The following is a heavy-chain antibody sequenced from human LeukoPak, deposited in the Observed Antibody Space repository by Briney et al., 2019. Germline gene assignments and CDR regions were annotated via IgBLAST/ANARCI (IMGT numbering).Heavy chain of an antibody. CDR3: ARDGQDIVVVPAGGYYYYYMDV. CDR2: ISSSSSYI. Sequence: GGSLRLSCAASGFTFSSCSMNWVRQAPGKGLEWVSSISSSSSYIYYADSVKGRFTISRDNAKNSLYLQMNSLRAEDTAVYYCARDGQDIVVVPAGGYYYYYMDVWGKGTTVTVSS. CDR1: GFTFSSCS. J-gene: IGHJ6*03. D-gene: IGHD2-2*01. V-gene: IGHV3-21*01.